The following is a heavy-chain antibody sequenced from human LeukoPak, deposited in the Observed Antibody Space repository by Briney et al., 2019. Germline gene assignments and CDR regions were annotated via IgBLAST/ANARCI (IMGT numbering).Heavy chain of an antibody. V-gene: IGHV3-33*01. J-gene: IGHJ4*02. CDR3: ARDGVVRGIVINGGIDY. CDR1: GFTFSSYG. CDR2: IWYDGSNK. D-gene: IGHD3-10*01. Sequence: GGSLRLSCAASGFTFSSYGMHWVRQAPGKGLEWVAVIWYDGSNKYYADSVKGRFTISRDNSKNTLYLQMNSLRAEDTAVYYCARDGVVRGIVINGGIDYWGQGTLVTVSS.